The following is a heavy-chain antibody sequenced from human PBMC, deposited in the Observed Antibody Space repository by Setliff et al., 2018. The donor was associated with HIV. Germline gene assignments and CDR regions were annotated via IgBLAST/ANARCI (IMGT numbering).Heavy chain of an antibody. CDR3: ARLRYSVFDY. D-gene: IGHD3-9*01. J-gene: IGHJ4*01. CDR2: ISYTGST. V-gene: IGHV4-39*01. CDR1: GGSINRSNYY. Sequence: SETLSLTCTVPGGSINRSNYYWGWIRQPPGKGLEWIGTISYTGSTYYDPSLKSRVTISLDTSKNQFFLKLSSVTAPDTAIYYCARLRYSVFDYWGHGTLVTVSS.